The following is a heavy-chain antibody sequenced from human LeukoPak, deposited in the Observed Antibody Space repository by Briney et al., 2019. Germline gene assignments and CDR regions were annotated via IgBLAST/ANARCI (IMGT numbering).Heavy chain of an antibody. V-gene: IGHV1-24*01. D-gene: IGHD3-16*01. Sequence: ASVKVSCKVSGYTLTELSMHWVRQAPGKGLEWMGGFDPEDGETIYAQKFQGRVTMTEDTSTDTAYMELSSLRSGDTAVYYCATVPRWGSYYFDYWGQGTLVTVSS. CDR3: ATVPRWGSYYFDY. CDR2: FDPEDGET. J-gene: IGHJ4*02. CDR1: GYTLTELS.